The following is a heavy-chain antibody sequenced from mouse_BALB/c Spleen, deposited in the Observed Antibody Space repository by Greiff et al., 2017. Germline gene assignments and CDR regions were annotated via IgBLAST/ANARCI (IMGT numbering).Heavy chain of an antibody. V-gene: IGHV5-12-1*01. CDR2: ISSGGGST. Sequence: EVQLVESGGGLVKPGGSLKLSCAASGFAFSSYDMSWVRQTPEKRLEWVAYISSGGGSTYYPDTVKGRFTISRDNAKNTLYLQMSSLKSEDTAMYYCARRDYGSSPFAYWGQGTLVTVSA. CDR1: GFAFSSYD. D-gene: IGHD1-1*01. J-gene: IGHJ3*01. CDR3: ARRDYGSSPFAY.